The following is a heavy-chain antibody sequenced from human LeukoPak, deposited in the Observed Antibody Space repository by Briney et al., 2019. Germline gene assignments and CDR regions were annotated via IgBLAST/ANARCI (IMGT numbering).Heavy chain of an antibody. D-gene: IGHD3-3*01. CDR1: GGSISSSNW. Sequence: PSETLSLTCAVSGGSISSSNWWSWVRQPPGQGLEWIGEIYHSGSTNYNPSLKSRVTISVDKSKNQFSLKLSSVTAADTAVYYCGQASYDFWSGYYPDYYYYGMDVWGQGTTVTVSS. CDR2: IYHSGST. V-gene: IGHV4-4*02. CDR3: GQASYDFWSGYYPDYYYYGMDV. J-gene: IGHJ6*02.